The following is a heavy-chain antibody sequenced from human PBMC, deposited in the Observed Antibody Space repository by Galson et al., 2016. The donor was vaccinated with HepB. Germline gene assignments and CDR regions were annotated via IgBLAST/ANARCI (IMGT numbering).Heavy chain of an antibody. CDR3: STEGDYGGYCQAGH. Sequence: SLRLSCAMSGLTFSNVWMGWVRQAPGKGLQWVGRIRSEAYGGTPDYSSPVKGRFTISRDDSRDMVFLQMNSLKIEDTAVYYCSTEGDYGGYCQAGHWGQGILVTVSS. J-gene: IGHJ4*02. CDR1: GLTFSNVW. CDR2: IRSEAYGGTP. V-gene: IGHV3-15*01. D-gene: IGHD4-23*01.